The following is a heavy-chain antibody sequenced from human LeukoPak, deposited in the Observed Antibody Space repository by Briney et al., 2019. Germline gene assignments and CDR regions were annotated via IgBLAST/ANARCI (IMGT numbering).Heavy chain of an antibody. D-gene: IGHD5-24*01. CDR2: IKSKTDGGTT. CDR3: TTDPDGYNFGDAFDI. J-gene: IGHJ3*02. Sequence: PGGSLRLSCAASGFTFSNAWMSWVRQAPGKGLEWVGRIKSKTDGGTTDYAAPVKGRFTISRDDSKNTLYLQMNSLKTEDTAVYYCTTDPDGYNFGDAFDIWGQGTMVTVSS. CDR1: GFTFSNAW. V-gene: IGHV3-15*01.